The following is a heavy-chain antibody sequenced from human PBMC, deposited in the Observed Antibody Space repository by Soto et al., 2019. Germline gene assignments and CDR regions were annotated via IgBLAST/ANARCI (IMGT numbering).Heavy chain of an antibody. J-gene: IGHJ6*02. CDR1: GGTFSSYA. CDR2: IIPIFGTA. D-gene: IGHD2-15*01. V-gene: IGHV1-69*12. CDR3: ASVETQRYYYGMDV. Sequence: QVQLVQSGAEVKKPGSSVKVSCKASGGTFSSYAISWVRQAPGQGLEWMGGIIPIFGTADYAQKFQGRVTITAEDSTSTAYMELSSLRSEDTAVYYCASVETQRYYYGMDVWGQGTTVTVSS.